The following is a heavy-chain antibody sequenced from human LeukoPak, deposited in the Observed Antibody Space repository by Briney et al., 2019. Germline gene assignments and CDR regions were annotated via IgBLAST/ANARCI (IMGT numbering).Heavy chain of an antibody. J-gene: IGHJ4*02. CDR1: GFTFSTAW. D-gene: IGHD2-15*01. CDR2: IKSKTDGGTI. CDR3: TTDGYCSGGNCYSYDY. Sequence: GGSLRFSCAASGFTFSTAWVNWVRQAPGKGLEWVGRIKSKTDGGTIDYAAPVKGRFTISRDDSKNTLYLQMNSLKTEDTAVYYCTTDGYCSGGNCYSYDYWGLGTLVTVSS. V-gene: IGHV3-15*01.